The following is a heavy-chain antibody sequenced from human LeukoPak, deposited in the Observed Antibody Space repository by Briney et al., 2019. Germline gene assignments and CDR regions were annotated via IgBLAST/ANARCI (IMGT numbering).Heavy chain of an antibody. CDR2: VSSSGAHT. CDR1: GYMFTSYN. V-gene: IGHV1-46*03. Sequence: ASVKVSCKASGYMFTSYNMQWVRQAPGQGLEWMGMVSSSGAHTKYAQKFRGRGTMTSDTSTSTVYMELSSLISDDTAVYYCARDQHYATDYWGQGTLVTVCS. D-gene: IGHD2-2*01. J-gene: IGHJ4*02. CDR3: ARDQHYATDY.